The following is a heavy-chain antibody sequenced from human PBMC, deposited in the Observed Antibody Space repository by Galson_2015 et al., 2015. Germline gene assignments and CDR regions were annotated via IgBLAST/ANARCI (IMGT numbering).Heavy chain of an antibody. D-gene: IGHD3-3*01. CDR3: AKDFRAGNYDFWSGYFSYFDY. Sequence: SLRLSCAASGFRFEDYAMHWVRHAPGKGLEWVSGISWNSDSRGYADSVKGRFIISRDNAKNSLYLQMNSLRAEDTALYHCAKDFRAGNYDFWSGYFSYFDYWGQGILVTVSS. CDR1: GFRFEDYA. V-gene: IGHV3-9*01. CDR2: ISWNSDSR. J-gene: IGHJ4*02.